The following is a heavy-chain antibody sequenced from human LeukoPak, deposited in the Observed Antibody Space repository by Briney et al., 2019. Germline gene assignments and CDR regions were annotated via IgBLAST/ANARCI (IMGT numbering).Heavy chain of an antibody. D-gene: IGHD4-17*01. V-gene: IGHV3-21*01. CDR2: ISNSSSYI. J-gene: IGHJ4*02. CDR3: ARGYGYPDY. Sequence: KPGGSLRLSCAASGFTFSSFSMNWVRQAPGKGQEWVSSISNSSSYIYYAASVKGRFTISRDNAKNSLYLQMNSLRAEDTAVYYCARGYGYPDYWGQGTLVTVSS. CDR1: GFTFSSFS.